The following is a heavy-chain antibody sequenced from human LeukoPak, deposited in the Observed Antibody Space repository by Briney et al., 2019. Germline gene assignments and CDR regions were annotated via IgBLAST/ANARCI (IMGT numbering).Heavy chain of an antibody. J-gene: IGHJ4*02. CDR1: GDSINNYF. Sequence: PSETLSLTCTVPGDSINNYFWSWIRQPPGKGLEWIGYMHNGVHTNYNPSLKSRVTISGDTSKNQLSLKLTSVTAADTAVYYCAATIRRDYGDTKLDYWGQGTLVTVSS. V-gene: IGHV4-59*01. CDR2: MHNGVHT. D-gene: IGHD4/OR15-4a*01. CDR3: AATIRRDYGDTKLDY.